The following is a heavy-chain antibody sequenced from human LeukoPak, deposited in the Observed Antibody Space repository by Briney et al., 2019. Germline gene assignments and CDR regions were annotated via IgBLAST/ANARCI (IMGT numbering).Heavy chain of an antibody. Sequence: SVKVSCKASGYTFTGYYMHWVRQAPGQGLEWMGGIIPIFGTANYAQKFQGRVTITADESTSTAYMELSSLRSEDTAVYYCARSLDILTGYFHYYYYMDVWGKGTTVTISS. J-gene: IGHJ6*03. CDR2: IIPIFGTA. CDR3: ARSLDILTGYFHYYYYMDV. D-gene: IGHD3-9*01. CDR1: GYTFTGYY. V-gene: IGHV1-69*13.